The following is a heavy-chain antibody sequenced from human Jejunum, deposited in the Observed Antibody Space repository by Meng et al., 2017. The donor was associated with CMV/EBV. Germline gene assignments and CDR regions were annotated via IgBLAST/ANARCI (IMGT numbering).Heavy chain of an antibody. V-gene: IGHV4-59*01. Sequence: TCIFSVGSINDNYWRWIRQSPGKGLEWIGHIYANGDTHYSSSLKSRVTTSVDTSRNQFSLKLKSVTAADTAVYYCARGLGDGMDVWGQGTTVTVSS. CDR2: IYANGDT. CDR1: VGSINDNY. D-gene: IGHD3-3*01. J-gene: IGHJ6*02. CDR3: ARGLGDGMDV.